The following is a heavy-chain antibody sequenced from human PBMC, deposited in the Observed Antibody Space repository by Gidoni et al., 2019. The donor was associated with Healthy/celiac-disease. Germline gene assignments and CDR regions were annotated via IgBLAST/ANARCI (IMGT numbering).Heavy chain of an antibody. D-gene: IGHD3-22*01. CDR1: GFTFSSYA. J-gene: IGHJ4*02. CDR3: AKDITMIVVVRHYDDY. Sequence: EVQLLESGGGLVQPGGSLRLSCAASGFTFSSYARSWVRQAPGKGLEWVSAISGSGCSTYSADSVKGRFTISRDNSKNTLYLQMNSLRAEDTAVYYCAKDITMIVVVRHYDDYWGQGTLVTVSS. CDR2: ISGSGCST. V-gene: IGHV3-23*01.